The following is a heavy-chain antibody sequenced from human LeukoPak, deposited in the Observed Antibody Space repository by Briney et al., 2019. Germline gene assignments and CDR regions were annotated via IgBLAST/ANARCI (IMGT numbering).Heavy chain of an antibody. Sequence: GGSLRLSCAASGFTFTSYSMNWVRQAPGKGLEWVSVISGGGGSTYYADSVKGRFTISRDNSKNTLYLHMNSLRAEDTAVYYCAKGGTTVTNPSWFDPWGQGTLVTVSS. D-gene: IGHD4-17*01. J-gene: IGHJ5*02. CDR1: GFTFTSYS. CDR2: ISGGGGST. CDR3: AKGGTTVTNPSWFDP. V-gene: IGHV3-23*01.